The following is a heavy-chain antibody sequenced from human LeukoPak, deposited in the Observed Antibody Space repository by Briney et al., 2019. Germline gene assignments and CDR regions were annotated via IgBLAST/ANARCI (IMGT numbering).Heavy chain of an antibody. D-gene: IGHD3-10*01. CDR1: GGSFSGYY. V-gene: IGHV4-34*01. J-gene: IGHJ4*02. Sequence: SETLSLTCAVYGGSFSGYYWSWIRQPPGKGLEWIGEINHSGSTNYNPSLKSRVTISVDTSKNQFSLKLNSVTAADTAVYYCARGYYGSGSYRDWGQGTLVTVSS. CDR2: INHSGST. CDR3: ARGYYGSGSYRD.